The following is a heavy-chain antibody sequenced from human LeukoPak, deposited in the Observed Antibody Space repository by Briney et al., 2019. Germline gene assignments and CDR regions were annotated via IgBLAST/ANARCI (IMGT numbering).Heavy chain of an antibody. Sequence: SETLSLTCTVSGGSISRYYWGWIRQPAGEGLEWIGRIYSSGSANYNPSLRSRVIVSVDASKNQFSLRLRSVTAADTAGYYCARDPGDNWYSDLWGRGTLVTVSS. J-gene: IGHJ2*01. D-gene: IGHD7-27*01. CDR3: ARDPGDNWYSDL. V-gene: IGHV4-4*07. CDR1: GGSISRYY. CDR2: IYSSGSA.